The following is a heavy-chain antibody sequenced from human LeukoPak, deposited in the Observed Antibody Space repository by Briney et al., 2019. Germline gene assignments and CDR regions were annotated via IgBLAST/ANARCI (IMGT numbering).Heavy chain of an antibody. J-gene: IGHJ4*02. CDR2: ISAYNGNT. Sequence: ASVKVSCKASGYTFTGYYMHWVRQAPGQGLEWMGWISAYNGNTNYAQKLQGRVTMTTDTSTSTAYMELRSLRSGDTAVYYCARDPKRETKGFDYWGQGTLVTVSS. D-gene: IGHD1-26*01. CDR3: ARDPKRETKGFDY. CDR1: GYTFTGYY. V-gene: IGHV1-18*04.